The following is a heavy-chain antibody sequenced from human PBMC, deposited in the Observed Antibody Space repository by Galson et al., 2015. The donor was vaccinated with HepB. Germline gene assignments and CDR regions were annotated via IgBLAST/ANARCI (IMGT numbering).Heavy chain of an antibody. V-gene: IGHV1-18*01. CDR3: ARGGLATIGGPTFDY. CDR2: ISGYDVNV. D-gene: IGHD5-24*01. CDR1: GYTFSGFS. Sequence: SVKVSCKASGYTFSGFSISWLRQAPGQGLEWMGWISGYDVNVRYAQKFQGRLTVTTDTSTSTAHLDLRSLRSDDSAVYYCARGGLATIGGPTFDYWGQGTLVTVSS. J-gene: IGHJ4*02.